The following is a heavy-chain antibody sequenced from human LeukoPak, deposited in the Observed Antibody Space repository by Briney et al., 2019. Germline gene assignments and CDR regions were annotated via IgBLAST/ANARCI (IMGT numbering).Heavy chain of an antibody. CDR1: GFTFSSYA. V-gene: IGHV3-23*01. D-gene: IGHD3-22*01. CDR2: ISGSGGST. J-gene: IGHJ4*02. CDR3: AKLLGSSRGPDGATKDY. Sequence: GGSLRLSCAASGFTFSSYAMSWVRQAPGKGLEGVSAISGSGGSTYYADSVKGRFTISRDNSKNTLYLQMNSLRAEDTAVYYCAKLLGSSRGPDGATKDYWGQGTLVTVSS.